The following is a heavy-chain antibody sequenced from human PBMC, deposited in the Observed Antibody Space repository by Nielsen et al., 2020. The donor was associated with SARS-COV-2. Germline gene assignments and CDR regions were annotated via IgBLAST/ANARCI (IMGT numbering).Heavy chain of an antibody. V-gene: IGHV3-33*04. D-gene: IGHD6-19*01. CDR2: IWRGGNYK. CDR1: GFTFSTHA. J-gene: IGHJ4*02. CDR3: TRDPPDSGWALDY. Sequence: GSLKISCAASGFTFSTHAMHWVRQAPGKGLAWVAMIWRGGNYKFYPDSVRGRFTISRDDSKNLVSLQMESLRVEDTALYYCTRDPPDSGWALDYWGQGIPVTVSS.